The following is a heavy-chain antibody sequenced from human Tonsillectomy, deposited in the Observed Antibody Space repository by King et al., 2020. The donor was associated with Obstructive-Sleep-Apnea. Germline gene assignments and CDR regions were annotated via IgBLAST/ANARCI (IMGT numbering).Heavy chain of an antibody. CDR2: INLNGGIT. J-gene: IGHJ4*02. Sequence: VQLVESGADVKEPGASVKVSCKTSGYTFTSYYMHWVRQAPGQGLEGMGIINLNGGITTYAPRFRGRVTMTRDTSTSTVYMDLSSLRFEDTAVYYCTRGDQLLSSFDYWGQGTLVTVSS. CDR1: GYTFTSYY. CDR3: TRGDQLLSSFDY. D-gene: IGHD3-22*01. V-gene: IGHV1-46*01.